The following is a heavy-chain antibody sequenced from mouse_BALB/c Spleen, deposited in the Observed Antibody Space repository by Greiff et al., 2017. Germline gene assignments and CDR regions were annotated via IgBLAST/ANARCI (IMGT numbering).Heavy chain of an antibody. D-gene: IGHD2-1*01. CDR3: ARDGNYGFAY. V-gene: IGHV5-17*02. J-gene: IGHJ3*01. CDR2: ISSGSSTI. Sequence: EVKLMESGGGLVQPGGSRKLSCAASGFTFSSFGMHWVRQAPEKGLEWVAYISSGSSTIYYADTVKGRFTISRDNPKNTLFLQMTSLRSEDTAMYYCARDGNYGFAYWGQGTLVTVSA. CDR1: GFTFSSFG.